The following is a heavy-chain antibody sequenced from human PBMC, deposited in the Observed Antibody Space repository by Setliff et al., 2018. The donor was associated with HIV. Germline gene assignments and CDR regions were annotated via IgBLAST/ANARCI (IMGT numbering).Heavy chain of an antibody. D-gene: IGHD1-1*01. J-gene: IGHJ1*01. CDR1: GDSTSASGSY. CDR3: ARDSNAPYFQH. Sequence: SETLSLTCTVSGDSTSASGSYWSWIRQHPGKGLEWIGYISYSGSTNYNPSLKSRVTLSVKTSKNQFSLKLKSVTAADTAVYYCARDSNAPYFQHWGQGTLVTVSS. V-gene: IGHV4-61*08. CDR2: ISYSGST.